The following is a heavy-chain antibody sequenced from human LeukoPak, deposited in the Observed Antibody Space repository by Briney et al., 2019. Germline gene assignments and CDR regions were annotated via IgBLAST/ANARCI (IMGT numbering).Heavy chain of an antibody. V-gene: IGHV4-34*01. Sequence: SETLSLTCAVYGGSFSGYYWSWIRQPPGKGLEWIGEINHSGSTNYNPSLKSRVTISVDTSKNQFSLKLSSVTAADTAVYYCARVHYYGQGAFDIWGQGTMVRLF. D-gene: IGHD3-10*01. CDR1: GGSFSGYY. CDR2: INHSGST. J-gene: IGHJ3*02. CDR3: ARVHYYGQGAFDI.